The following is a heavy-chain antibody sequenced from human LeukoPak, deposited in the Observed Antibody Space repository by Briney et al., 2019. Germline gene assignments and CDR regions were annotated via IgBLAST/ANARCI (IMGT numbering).Heavy chain of an antibody. CDR2: IDYSGGDT. J-gene: IGHJ4*02. V-gene: IGHV3-23*01. Sequence: GGSLRLSCTASGFTVSSYEMSWIRQAPGKGLEWVSSIDYSGGDTHYADSVKGRFTISRDNSKNTLYLQLSSLRGDDTAVYFCARNNGWYGVSWGQGTLVTVSS. D-gene: IGHD6-19*01. CDR1: GFTVSSYE. CDR3: ARNNGWYGVS.